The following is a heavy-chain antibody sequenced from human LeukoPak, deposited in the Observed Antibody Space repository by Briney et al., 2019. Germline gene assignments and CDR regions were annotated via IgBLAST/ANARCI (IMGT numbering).Heavy chain of an antibody. V-gene: IGHV4-4*02. CDR3: ARDPDESVGASPKKAFDI. D-gene: IGHD1-26*01. CDR1: GGSISSSNW. CDR2: IYHSGST. Sequence: SGTLSLTCAVSGGSISSSNWWSWVRQPPGKGLEWIGEIYHSGSTNYNPSLKSRVTISVDKSKNQFSLKLSSVTAADTAVYYCARDPDESVGASPKKAFDIWGQGAVVAVSS. J-gene: IGHJ3*02.